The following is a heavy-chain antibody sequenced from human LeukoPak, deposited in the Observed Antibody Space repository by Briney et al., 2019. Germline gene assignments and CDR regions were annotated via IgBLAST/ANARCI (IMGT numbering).Heavy chain of an antibody. D-gene: IGHD3-22*01. CDR1: GFTFSSYT. J-gene: IGHJ4*02. CDR3: ARDPRDYYDSSGYSRFDS. Sequence: PGGSLRLSCAASGFTFSSYTMNWVRQAPGKGLEWVSSISSTSSYKYYADSLKGRFTITRDNAKNSLYLQMNSLRAEATAVYYCARDPRDYYDSSGYSRFDSWGQGTLVTVSS. CDR2: ISSTSSYK. V-gene: IGHV3-21*01.